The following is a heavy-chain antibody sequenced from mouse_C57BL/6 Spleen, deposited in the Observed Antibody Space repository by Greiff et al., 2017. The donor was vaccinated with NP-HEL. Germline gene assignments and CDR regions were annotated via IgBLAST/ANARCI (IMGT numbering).Heavy chain of an antibody. CDR3: TRRGGYYGETWFAY. V-gene: IGHV1-61*01. J-gene: IGHJ3*01. CDR1: GYTFTSYW. CDR2: IYPYDSET. Sequence: QVQLQQPGAELVRPGSSVKLSCKASGYTFTSYWMDWVKQRPGQGLEWIGNIYPYDSETHYNQKFKDKATLTVDKSSSTAYMQHSSLTSEDSAVYYCTRRGGYYGETWFAYWGQGTLVTVSA. D-gene: IGHD1-1*01.